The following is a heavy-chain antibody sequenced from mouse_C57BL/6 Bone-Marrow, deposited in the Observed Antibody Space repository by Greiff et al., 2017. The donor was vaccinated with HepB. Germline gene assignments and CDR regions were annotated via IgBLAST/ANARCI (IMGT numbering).Heavy chain of an antibody. J-gene: IGHJ1*03. Sequence: VQLKESGPVLVKPGASVKMSCKASGYTFTDYYMNWVKQSHGKSLEWIGVINPYNGGTSYNQKFKGKATLTVDKSSSTAYMELNSLTSEDSAVYYCAGELNWYFDVWGTGTTVTVSS. CDR3: AGELNWYFDV. CDR2: INPYNGGT. CDR1: GYTFTDYY. V-gene: IGHV1-19*01.